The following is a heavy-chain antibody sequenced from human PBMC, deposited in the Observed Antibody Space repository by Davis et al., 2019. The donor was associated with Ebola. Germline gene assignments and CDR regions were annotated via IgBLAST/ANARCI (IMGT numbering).Heavy chain of an antibody. J-gene: IGHJ5*02. V-gene: IGHV3-21*01. D-gene: IGHD1-26*01. Sequence: PGGPLRLSCAASGFTFGSYAMHWVRQAPGKGLEWVSSISSSSSYIYYADSVKGRFTISRDNAKNSLYLQMNSLRAEDTAVYYCARDRGYGSYNWFDPWGQGTLVTVSS. CDR3: ARDRGYGSYNWFDP. CDR2: ISSSSSYI. CDR1: GFTFGSYA.